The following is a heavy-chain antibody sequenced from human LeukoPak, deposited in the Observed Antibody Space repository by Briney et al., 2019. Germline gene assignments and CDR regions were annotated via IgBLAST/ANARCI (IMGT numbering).Heavy chain of an antibody. V-gene: IGHV1-2*02. CDR3: AREDYSNYGNWFDP. Sequence: ASVKVSCKASGYTITGYYMHWVRQAPGQGLEWMGWINPNSGGTNYAQKFQGRVTMTRDTSISTAYMELSRLRSDDTAVYYCAREDYSNYGNWFDPWGQGTLVTVSS. CDR2: INPNSGGT. CDR1: GYTITGYY. D-gene: IGHD4-11*01. J-gene: IGHJ5*02.